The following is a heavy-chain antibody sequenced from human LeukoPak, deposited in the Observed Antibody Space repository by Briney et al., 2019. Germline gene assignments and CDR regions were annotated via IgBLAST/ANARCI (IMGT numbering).Heavy chain of an antibody. Sequence: PSQTLSLTCNVSGGSISSGSYCWSWIRQPPGKGLEWIGYIYYSGSTNYNPSLKSRVTISVDTSKNQFSLKLSSVTAADTAVYYCARVGGYYDSSGPDLWGQGTLVTVSS. J-gene: IGHJ5*02. CDR1: GGSISSGSYC. CDR3: ARVGGYYDSSGPDL. CDR2: IYYSGST. D-gene: IGHD3-22*01. V-gene: IGHV4-61*01.